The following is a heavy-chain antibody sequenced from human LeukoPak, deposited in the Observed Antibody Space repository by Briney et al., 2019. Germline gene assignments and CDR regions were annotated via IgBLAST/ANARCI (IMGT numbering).Heavy chain of an antibody. CDR3: ARYPGIAAAASYYFDY. CDR2: IYCSGST. Sequence: SETLSLTCTVSGGSISSGDYYWSWIRQPPGKGLEWIGYIYCSGSTYYNPSLKSRVTISVDTSKNQFSLKLSSVTAADTAVYYCARYPGIAAAASYYFDYWGQGTLVTVSS. V-gene: IGHV4-30-4*01. J-gene: IGHJ4*02. CDR1: GGSISSGDYY. D-gene: IGHD6-13*01.